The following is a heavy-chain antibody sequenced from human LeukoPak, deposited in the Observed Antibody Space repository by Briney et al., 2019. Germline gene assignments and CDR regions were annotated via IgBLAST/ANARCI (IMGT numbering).Heavy chain of an antibody. D-gene: IGHD3-22*01. Sequence: PSETLSLTCTVSGGSISSYYWSWIRQPPGKGLEWIGYIYYSGSTNYNPSLKSRVTISVDTSKNQFSLKLSSVTAADTAVYYCARGGYYDSSGYYYRYYFDYWGQGTLVTVSS. CDR1: GGSISSYY. J-gene: IGHJ4*02. CDR3: ARGGYYDSSGYYYRYYFDY. V-gene: IGHV4-59*01. CDR2: IYYSGST.